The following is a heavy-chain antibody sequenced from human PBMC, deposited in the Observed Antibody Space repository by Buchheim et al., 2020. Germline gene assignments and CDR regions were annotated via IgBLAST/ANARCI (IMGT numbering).Heavy chain of an antibody. CDR3: ARDGERFWSGSSYYYGMDV. J-gene: IGHJ6*02. CDR2: INPSGGST. D-gene: IGHD3-3*02. CDR1: GYTFTSYY. V-gene: IGHV1-46*01. Sequence: QVQLVQSGAEVKKPGASVKVSCKASGYTFTSYYMHWVRQAPGQGLEWMGIINPSGGSTSYAQKFQGRVTMTRDTSTSTVYMELSSMRSEDTAVYYCARDGERFWSGSSYYYGMDVWGQGTT.